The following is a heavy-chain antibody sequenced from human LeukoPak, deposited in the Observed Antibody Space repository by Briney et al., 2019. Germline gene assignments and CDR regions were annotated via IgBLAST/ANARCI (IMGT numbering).Heavy chain of an antibody. CDR1: GASFSSSTYY. J-gene: IGHJ4*02. Sequence: SETLSLTCTVSGASFSSSTYYWGWIRQPPGKGLEWIGSIYYSGSTYYNPSLKSRVTMSVDTSKNQFSLKLSSVTAADTAVYYCARHVGGIAAAGTRPFDYWGQGTLVTVSS. V-gene: IGHV4-39*01. CDR3: ARHVGGIAAAGTRPFDY. CDR2: IYYSGST. D-gene: IGHD6-13*01.